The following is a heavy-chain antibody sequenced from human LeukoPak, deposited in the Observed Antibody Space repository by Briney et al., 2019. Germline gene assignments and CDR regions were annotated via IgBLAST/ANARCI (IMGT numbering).Heavy chain of an antibody. D-gene: IGHD3-22*01. CDR3: ARDGAYYYDSSGYNPRFDP. J-gene: IGHJ5*02. V-gene: IGHV4-61*02. CDR1: GGSISSGSYY. Sequence: SETLSLTCTVSGGSISSGSYYWSWIRQPAGKGLEWIGRIYTSGSTNYNPSLKSRVTISVDTSKNRFSLKLSSVTAADTAVYYCARDGAYYYDSSGYNPRFDPWGQGTLVTVSS. CDR2: IYTSGST.